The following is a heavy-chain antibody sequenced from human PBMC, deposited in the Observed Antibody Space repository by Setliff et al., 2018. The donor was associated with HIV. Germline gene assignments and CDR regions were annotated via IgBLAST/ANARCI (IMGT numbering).Heavy chain of an antibody. Sequence: ASVKVSCKASGYAFTMYGITWVRQAPGQGLEWMGWISGYNGKTNYAQNFQGRVTMTTDTSTSTAYMEVRSLRYDYTAVYYCARDDPIRKEVASGLDYWGQGTLVTVSS. V-gene: IGHV1-18*01. CDR1: GYAFTMYG. J-gene: IGHJ4*02. CDR3: ARDDPIRKEVASGLDY. D-gene: IGHD3-10*01. CDR2: ISGYNGKT.